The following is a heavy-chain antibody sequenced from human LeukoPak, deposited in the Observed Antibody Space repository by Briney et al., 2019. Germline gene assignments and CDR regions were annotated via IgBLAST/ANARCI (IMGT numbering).Heavy chain of an antibody. V-gene: IGHV4-39*01. CDR1: GGSISSSSYY. J-gene: IGHJ3*02. CDR3: ASPVQLLWFGELYNYHAFDI. Sequence: KSSETLSLTCTVSGGSISSSSYYWGWIRQPPGKWLEWIGSIYYSGSTYYNPSLKSRVTISVDTSKNQFSLKLSSVTAADTAVYYCASPVQLLWFGELYNYHAFDIWGQGTVVTVSS. CDR2: IYYSGST. D-gene: IGHD3-10*01.